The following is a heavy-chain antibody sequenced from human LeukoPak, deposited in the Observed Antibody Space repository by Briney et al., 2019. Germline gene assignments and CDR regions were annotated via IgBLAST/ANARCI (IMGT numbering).Heavy chain of an antibody. CDR1: GFTLSDYY. Sequence: GGSLRLSCAASGFTLSDYYMSWIRQAPGKGLEWVSYISSSGSTIYYADSVKGRLTISRDNAKNSLYLQMNSLRAEDTAVYYCARVRVGATTDFDYWGQGTLVTVSS. V-gene: IGHV3-11*04. CDR3: ARVRVGATTDFDY. CDR2: ISSSGSTI. D-gene: IGHD1-26*01. J-gene: IGHJ4*02.